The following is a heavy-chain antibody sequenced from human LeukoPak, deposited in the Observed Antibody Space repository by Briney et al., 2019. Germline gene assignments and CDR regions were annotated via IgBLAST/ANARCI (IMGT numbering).Heavy chain of an antibody. J-gene: IGHJ4*02. CDR2: INHSGST. Sequence: SETLPLTCAVYGGSFSGYYWSWIRQPPGKGLEWIGEINHSGSTNYNPSLKSRVTISVDTSKNQFSLKLSPVTAADTAVYYCARVSIAVAGFDYWGQGTLVTVSS. D-gene: IGHD6-19*01. CDR1: GGSFSGYY. CDR3: ARVSIAVAGFDY. V-gene: IGHV4-34*01.